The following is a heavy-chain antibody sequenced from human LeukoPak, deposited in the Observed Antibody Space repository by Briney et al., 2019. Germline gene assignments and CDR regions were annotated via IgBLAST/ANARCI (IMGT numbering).Heavy chain of an antibody. CDR2: INTDGSEI. CDR1: GFAFSSYW. V-gene: IGHV3-7*03. CDR3: VRGIDY. J-gene: IGHJ4*02. Sequence: GGSLRLSCAASGFAFSSYWMSWVRQAPEKGLEWVANINTDGSEIYYVDSVKGRFTISRDNAKNSLYLQMSSLSGEDTAIYYCVRGIDYWGQGTLVTVSP.